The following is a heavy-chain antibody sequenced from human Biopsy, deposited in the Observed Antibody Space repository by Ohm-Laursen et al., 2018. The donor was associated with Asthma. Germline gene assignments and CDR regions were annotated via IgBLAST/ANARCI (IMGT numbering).Heavy chain of an antibody. CDR3: AKRRGYSGHDNDY. Sequence: SLRLSCAASGLVFRTFGLHWVRQAPGKGLEWVSFISYDGNVAYYADSVRGRFTISRDNSKNTLYLQMNSLRTEDTAVYYCAKRRGYSGHDNDYWGQGTLVIVSS. J-gene: IGHJ4*02. D-gene: IGHD5-12*01. CDR1: GLVFRTFG. V-gene: IGHV3-30*18. CDR2: ISYDGNVA.